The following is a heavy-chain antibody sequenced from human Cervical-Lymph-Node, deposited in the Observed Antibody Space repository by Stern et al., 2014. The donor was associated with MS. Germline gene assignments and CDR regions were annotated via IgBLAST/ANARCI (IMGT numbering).Heavy chain of an antibody. CDR3: AHRTAGPFDY. V-gene: IGHV2-5*01. J-gene: IGHJ4*02. CDR1: GFSLSTSGLG. Sequence: ESGPALVKPTQTLTLTCTFSGFSLSTSGLGVVWIRPPPGEALEWLAYIYWYDQERYSPSLKSRLTITKDTSKNQVVLTLTNVDPVDTATYYCAHRTAGPFDYWGQGTLVTVSS. CDR2: IYWYDQE.